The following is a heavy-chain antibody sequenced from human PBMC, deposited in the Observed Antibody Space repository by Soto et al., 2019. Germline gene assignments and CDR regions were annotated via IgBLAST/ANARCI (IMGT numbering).Heavy chain of an antibody. D-gene: IGHD6-19*01. V-gene: IGHV3-33*01. J-gene: IGHJ4*02. Sequence: QVQLVESGGGVVQPGRSLRLSCAASGFTFSSYGMHWVRQAPGKGLEWVAVIWYDGSNKYYADSVKGRFTISRDNSKNTLYLQMNRLRAEDTAVYYCARGPTQCPWLFDYWGQGTLVTVSS. CDR2: IWYDGSNK. CDR3: ARGPTQCPWLFDY. CDR1: GFTFSSYG.